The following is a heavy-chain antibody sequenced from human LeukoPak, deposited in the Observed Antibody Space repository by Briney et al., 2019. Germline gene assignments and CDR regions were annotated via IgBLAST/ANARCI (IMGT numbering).Heavy chain of an antibody. D-gene: IGHD3-22*01. CDR1: GVSLSSYY. V-gene: IGHV4-59*01. Sequence: PSETLSLTCSVSGVSLSSYYWSWIRQPPGKGLEWIGYIFYSGNTKYNPSLESRVAISGETSKNQVSLRLSSVTPADTAVYFCARVGPGYYDMLFDPWGQGTLVTVSS. CDR3: ARVGPGYYDMLFDP. CDR2: IFYSGNT. J-gene: IGHJ5*02.